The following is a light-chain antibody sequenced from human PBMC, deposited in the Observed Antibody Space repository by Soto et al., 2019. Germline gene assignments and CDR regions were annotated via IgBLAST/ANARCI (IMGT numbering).Light chain of an antibody. CDR2: GNS. Sequence: QSVLTQPPSVSGAPGQRVTISCTGSSSNIGAGYDVHWYHQLPGTAPKLLIYGNSNRPSGVPDRFSGSKSGTSASLAITGLQAEDEADCYCQSYDSSLSGWVFGGGTKLTVL. V-gene: IGLV1-40*01. CDR3: QSYDSSLSGWV. J-gene: IGLJ3*02. CDR1: SSNIGAGYD.